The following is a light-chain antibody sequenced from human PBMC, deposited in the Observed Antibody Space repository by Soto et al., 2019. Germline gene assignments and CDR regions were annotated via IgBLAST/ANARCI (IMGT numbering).Light chain of an antibody. CDR2: EVT. J-gene: IGLJ1*01. V-gene: IGLV2-14*01. CDR3: SSYTTRSTYV. Sequence: QSVLTQPASVSGSPGQSITISCTGTSSDVGRFNFVSWFQQHPGKAPKLLIYEVTKRPSGVSNRFSASKSGNTASLTISGLQTEDEADYYCSSYTTRSTYVFGTGTKVTVL. CDR1: SSDVGRFNF.